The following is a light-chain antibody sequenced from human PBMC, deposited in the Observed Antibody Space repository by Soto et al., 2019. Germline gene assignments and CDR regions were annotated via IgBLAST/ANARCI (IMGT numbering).Light chain of an antibody. V-gene: IGLV2-18*02. J-gene: IGLJ1*01. CDR2: EVS. CDR3: SSYTSSSTYV. CDR1: SSDVGSYNR. Sequence: QSVLTQPPSVSGSPGQSVTISCTGTSSDVGSYNRVSWFQQPPGTAPKLLIYEVSNRPSGLPDRFSGSKSGNTASLTISGLQAEDEADYYCSSYTSSSTYVFGTGTKLTVL.